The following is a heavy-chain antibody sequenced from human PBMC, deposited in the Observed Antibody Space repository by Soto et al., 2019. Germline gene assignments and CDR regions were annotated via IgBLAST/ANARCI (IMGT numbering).Heavy chain of an antibody. CDR2: IYYSGST. J-gene: IGHJ4*02. CDR1: GGSFSSGGYY. D-gene: IGHD2-8*02. V-gene: IGHV4-31*03. CDR3: ARATSCSGHQGY. Sequence: QLQLQESGPGLVKPPQTLSLACTVSGGSFSSGGYYWSWIRQLPGTGLEWIGYIYYSGSTYYNPSLKIRYAISLDTSKNQCSLKLSSLTAADTAVYYCARATSCSGHQGYWGQGTLVTVSS.